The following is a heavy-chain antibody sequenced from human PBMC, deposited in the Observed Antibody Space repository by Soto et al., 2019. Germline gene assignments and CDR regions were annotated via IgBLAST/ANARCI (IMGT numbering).Heavy chain of an antibody. J-gene: IGHJ3*02. D-gene: IGHD3-22*01. CDR2: IIPIFGTA. CDR3: ARDRIPYYYDSSGYAGHDAFDI. CDR1: GGTFSSYA. V-gene: IGHV1-69*06. Sequence: ASVKVSCKASGGTFSSYAISWVRQAPGQGLEWMGGIIPIFGTANYAQKFQGRVTITADKSTSTAYMELSSLRSEDTAVYYCARDRIPYYYDSSGYAGHDAFDIWGQGTMVTVSS.